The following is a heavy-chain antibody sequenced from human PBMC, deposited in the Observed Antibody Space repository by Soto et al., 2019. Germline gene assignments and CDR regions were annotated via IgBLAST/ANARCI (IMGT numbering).Heavy chain of an antibody. Sequence: PWGSLRLSCVASGFTFSGYAMSWVRQAPGKGLEWVSTIRGSGTTIYYADTVKGRFTISRDNSKNTLFLQMDSLRAEDTAIYYCAKDFWSDYRSLPFDCWGQGTLVTVSS. D-gene: IGHD3-3*01. V-gene: IGHV3-23*01. CDR3: AKDFWSDYRSLPFDC. CDR1: GFTFSGYA. J-gene: IGHJ4*02. CDR2: IRGSGTTI.